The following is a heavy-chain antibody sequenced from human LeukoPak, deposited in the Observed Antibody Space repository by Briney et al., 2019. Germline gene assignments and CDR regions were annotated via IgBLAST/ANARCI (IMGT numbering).Heavy chain of an antibody. CDR1: GFTFITLP. CDR2: ISNDGGNK. CDR3: AKDGTSYYYIYY. D-gene: IGHD2/OR15-2a*01. Sequence: PGGSLLLSCSASGFTFITLPMHCVRQAPGKGLEWVALISNDGGNKYYADSIKSRFTISRDNSKNTLYLQMNSLRPDDTAIYYCAKDGTSYYYIYYWGQGTLVTVSS. V-gene: IGHV3-30*04. J-gene: IGHJ4*02.